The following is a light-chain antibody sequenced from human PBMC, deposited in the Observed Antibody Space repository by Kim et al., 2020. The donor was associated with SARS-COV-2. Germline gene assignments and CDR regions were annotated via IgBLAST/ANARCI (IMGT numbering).Light chain of an antibody. CDR1: NLGDKY. V-gene: IGLV3-1*01. CDR2: QDS. Sequence: VSPGQTASITCSGDNLGDKYACWYQQKPGQSPVLVIYQDSKRPSGIPERFSGSNSGNTATLTISGTQAMDEADYYCQAWDSSTDYVFGTGTKVTVL. J-gene: IGLJ1*01. CDR3: QAWDSSTDYV.